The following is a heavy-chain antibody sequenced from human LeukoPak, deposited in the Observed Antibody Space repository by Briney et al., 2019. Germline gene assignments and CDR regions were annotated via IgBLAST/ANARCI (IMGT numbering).Heavy chain of an antibody. CDR2: IYYSGST. V-gene: IGHV4-31*03. CDR1: GCSLSSGGYS. J-gene: IGHJ4*02. CDR3: ARSSNGRLFDY. D-gene: IGHD4-11*01. Sequence: PSETLSVTCTVSGCSLSSGGYSWSWIRQQPGKGLEWIGYIYYSGSTYYNPSLKSRVTIPVDTSKNQFSLKLSSVTAADTAVYYCARSSNGRLFDYWGQGTLVTVSS.